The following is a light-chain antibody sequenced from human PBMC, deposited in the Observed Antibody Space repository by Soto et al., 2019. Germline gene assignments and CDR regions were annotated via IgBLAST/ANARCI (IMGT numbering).Light chain of an antibody. V-gene: IGKV3-15*01. Sequence: EIVMTQSPATLSGSPGERATLSCRASQSVRSNLAWYQQKPGQAPRLLIYGASTRATGIPARFSGSGSGTEFTLTISSLQSEDFAVYYCQQYNNWPPYTFGQGTTLEIK. CDR3: QQYNNWPPYT. CDR1: QSVRSN. J-gene: IGKJ2*01. CDR2: GAS.